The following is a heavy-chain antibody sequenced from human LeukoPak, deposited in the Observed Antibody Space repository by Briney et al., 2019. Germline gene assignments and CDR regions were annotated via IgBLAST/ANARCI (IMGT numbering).Heavy chain of an antibody. CDR2: INPNSGRT. V-gene: IGHV1-2*02. Sequence: SVKVSCKASGYTFTGYYMHWVRQAPGQGLEWMGWINPNSGRTNYAQKFQGRVTMTRDTSISTAYMELSSLKSDDTAVYYCARDRNSGSSLDIWGQGTMRTVSS. CDR3: ARDRNSGSSLDI. J-gene: IGHJ3*02. CDR1: GYTFTGYY. D-gene: IGHD6-6*01.